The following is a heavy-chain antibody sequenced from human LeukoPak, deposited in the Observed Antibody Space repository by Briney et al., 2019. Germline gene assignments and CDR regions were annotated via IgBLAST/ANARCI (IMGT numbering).Heavy chain of an antibody. CDR3: ARVFSTVTNDAFDI. Sequence: SETLSLTCAVYGGSFSGYYWSWIRQPPGKGLEWIGEINHSGSTNYNPSLKSRVTISVDTSKNQFSLKLSSVTAADTAVYYCARVFSTVTNDAFDIWGQGTMVTVSS. CDR1: GGSFSGYY. V-gene: IGHV4-34*01. J-gene: IGHJ3*02. D-gene: IGHD4-17*01. CDR2: INHSGST.